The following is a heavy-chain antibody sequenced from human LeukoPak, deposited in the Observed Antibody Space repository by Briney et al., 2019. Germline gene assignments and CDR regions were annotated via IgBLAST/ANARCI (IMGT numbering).Heavy chain of an antibody. Sequence: ASVKVSCKASGYTFTSYGISWVRQAPGQGLEWKGWISAYNGNTNYAQKLQGRVTMTTDTSTSTAYMELRSLRSDDTAVYYCARDSIAARPYYYYGMDVWGQGTTVTVSS. D-gene: IGHD6-6*01. CDR1: GYTFTSYG. V-gene: IGHV1-18*01. CDR3: ARDSIAARPYYYYGMDV. J-gene: IGHJ6*02. CDR2: ISAYNGNT.